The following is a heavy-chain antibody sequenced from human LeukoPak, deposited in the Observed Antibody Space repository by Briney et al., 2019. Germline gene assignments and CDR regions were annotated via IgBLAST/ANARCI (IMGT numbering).Heavy chain of an antibody. V-gene: IGHV4-59*01. CDR3: ARAVAGTYDY. D-gene: IGHD6-19*01. CDR2: IYYSGST. J-gene: IGHJ4*02. CDR1: GFTFSSYA. Sequence: GSLRLSCAASGFTFSSYAMSWIRQPPGKGLEWIGYIYYSGSTNYNPSLKSRVTISVDTSKNQFSLKLSSVTAAGTAVYYCARAVAGTYDYWGQGTLVTVSS.